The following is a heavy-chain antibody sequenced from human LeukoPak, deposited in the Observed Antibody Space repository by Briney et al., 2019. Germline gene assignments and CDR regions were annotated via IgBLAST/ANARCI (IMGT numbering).Heavy chain of an antibody. CDR1: GFTFSSYA. CDR3: AKTSAGIRGGYFDY. V-gene: IGHV3-23*01. Sequence: GGSLTLSCAASGFTFSSYAMSWVRQPPGKGLEWVSLINDSGSNTYYADSRTGRFTISTVNSKNTLFLQMTSLRAEDTAVYYCAKTSAGIRGGYFDYWGQGNLVTVSS. CDR2: INDSGSNT. D-gene: IGHD3-10*01. J-gene: IGHJ4*02.